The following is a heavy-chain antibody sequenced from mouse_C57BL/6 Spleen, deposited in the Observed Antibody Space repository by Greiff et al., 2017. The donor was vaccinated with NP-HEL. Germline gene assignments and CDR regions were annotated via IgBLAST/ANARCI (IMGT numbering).Heavy chain of an antibody. J-gene: IGHJ2*01. V-gene: IGHV1-72*01. CDR2: IYPSSGGT. CDR1: GYTFTGYC. CDR3: ARGLGGRDYFDD. D-gene: IGHD2-4*01. Sequence: QVQLQQPGAELVKPGASVKLSCKASGYTFTGYCMHWVKQRPGRGLEWIGRIYPSSGGTKYNEKFKGKATLTVDKSSSPAYMQLNSLTSDDSAVYYCARGLGGRDYFDDWGKGTTVTVSS.